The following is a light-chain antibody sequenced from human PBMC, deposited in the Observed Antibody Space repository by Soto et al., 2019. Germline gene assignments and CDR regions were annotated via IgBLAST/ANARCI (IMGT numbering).Light chain of an antibody. CDR2: EVS. CDR3: TSSTTSSTHWV. Sequence: QSALTQPASVSGSPGQSITISCSATSSDVGGYNYVSWYQQHPGKAPKLMIYEVSNRPSGVSNRFSGSKSGNTASLTISGLQAKDEADYHCTSSTTSSTHWVFGGGTKLTVL. CDR1: SSDVGGYNY. V-gene: IGLV2-14*01. J-gene: IGLJ3*02.